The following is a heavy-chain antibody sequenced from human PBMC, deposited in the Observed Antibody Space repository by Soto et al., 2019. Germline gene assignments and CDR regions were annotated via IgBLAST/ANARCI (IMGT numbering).Heavy chain of an antibody. J-gene: IGHJ4*02. Sequence: VGSLRLSCAASGFTFSGYAMSWVRQAPGKGLEWVSGISSSGGFTYYEDSVKGRFTISRDNSRNMLYLQMNSLRAEDTAVYYCTKDRDYATDWYTGDYWGQGTQVTVSS. V-gene: IGHV3-23*01. CDR3: TKDRDYATDWYTGDY. CDR2: ISSSGGFT. D-gene: IGHD2-2*01. CDR1: GFTFSGYA.